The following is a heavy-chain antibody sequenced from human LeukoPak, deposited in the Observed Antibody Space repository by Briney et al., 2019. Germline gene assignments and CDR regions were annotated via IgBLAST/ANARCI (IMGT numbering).Heavy chain of an antibody. CDR2: IYYSGST. CDR3: ARAVKDYYYMDV. CDR1: GASISSYY. J-gene: IGHJ6*03. V-gene: IGHV4-59*01. Sequence: SETLSLTCTVSGASISSYYWSWIRQPPGKGLEWIGYIYYSGSTNYNPSLKSRVTISVDTSKNQFSLKLSSVTAADTAVYYCARAVKDYYYMDVWGKGTTVTASS.